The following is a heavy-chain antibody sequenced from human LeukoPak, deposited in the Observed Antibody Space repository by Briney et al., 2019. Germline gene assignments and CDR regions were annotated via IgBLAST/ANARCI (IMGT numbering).Heavy chain of an antibody. D-gene: IGHD5-18*01. CDR3: ARDRDTAMVTGSDY. CDR1: GYTFTNYG. V-gene: IGHV1-18*01. CDR2: ISAYNGNT. J-gene: IGHJ4*02. Sequence: VASVKVSCKASGYTFTNYGISWVRQAPGQGLEWMGWISAYNGNTNYAQKFQGRVTMTTDTSTSTAYMGLRSLRSDDTAVYYCARDRDTAMVTGSDYWGQGTLVTVSS.